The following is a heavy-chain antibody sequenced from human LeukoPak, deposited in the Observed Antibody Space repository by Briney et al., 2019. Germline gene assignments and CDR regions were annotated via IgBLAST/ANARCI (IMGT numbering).Heavy chain of an antibody. CDR2: INSDGRST. V-gene: IGHV3-74*01. Sequence: GGSLRLSCAASGFTFSSNWMHRVRQAPGKGLVWVSRINSDGRSTGYADSVKGRFTMSRDNAKNTLYLQMNSLRAEDTAVYYCARGRSGYYVDYWGQGTLVTVSS. J-gene: IGHJ4*02. CDR1: GFTFSSNW. CDR3: ARGRSGYYVDY. D-gene: IGHD3-3*01.